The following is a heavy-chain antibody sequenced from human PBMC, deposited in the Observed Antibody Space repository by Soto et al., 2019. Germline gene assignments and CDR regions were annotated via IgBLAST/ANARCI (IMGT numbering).Heavy chain of an antibody. J-gene: IGHJ3*01. Sequence: ASVKVSCKSSGYTFTSYAMHWVRQAPGQRLEWMGWINAGNGNTKYSQKFQGRVTITRDTSASTAYMELNSLRPEDTAVYYCAKDRSDFAWYRSDPFDLWGQGTMVTVSS. V-gene: IGHV1-3*01. CDR2: INAGNGNT. D-gene: IGHD3-9*01. CDR1: GYTFTSYA. CDR3: AKDRSDFAWYRSDPFDL.